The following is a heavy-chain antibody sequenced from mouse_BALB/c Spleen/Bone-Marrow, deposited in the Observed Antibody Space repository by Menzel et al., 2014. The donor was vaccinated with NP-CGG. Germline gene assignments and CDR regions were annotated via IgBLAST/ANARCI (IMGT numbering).Heavy chain of an antibody. CDR3: CRALYDYHAKDY. CDR2: ISSGGSYT. D-gene: IGHD1-1*01. J-gene: IGHJ4*01. Sequence: DVKLVESGGGLVKPGGSLKLSCAASGFTFSSYAMSWVRQTPEKRLEWVATISSGGSYTYYADSGKGRLTISRDNAKNTLYLQMNKLRSGDEAKELCCRALYDYHAKDYWGQGTSVTVSS. V-gene: IGHV5-9-1*01. CDR1: GFTFSSYA.